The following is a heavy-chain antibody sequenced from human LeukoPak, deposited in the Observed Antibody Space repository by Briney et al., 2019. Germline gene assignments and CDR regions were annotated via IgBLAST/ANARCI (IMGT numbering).Heavy chain of an antibody. CDR3: ATGLSGTGWAFDI. CDR2: FDPEDGET. V-gene: IGHV1-24*01. J-gene: IGHJ3*02. Sequence: ASVKVSCKVSGYTLTQLSMHWVRQAPGKGLEWVGGFDPEDGETIYAQKFQGRVTMTEDTSTDTAYMELSSLRSEDTAVDYCATGLSGTGWAFDIWGQGTMVTVSS. CDR1: GYTLTQLS. D-gene: IGHD1-20*01.